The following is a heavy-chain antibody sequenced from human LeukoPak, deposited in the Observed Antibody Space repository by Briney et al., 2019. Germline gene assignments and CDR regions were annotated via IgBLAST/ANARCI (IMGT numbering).Heavy chain of an antibody. CDR3: ARLRGSYSPY. D-gene: IGHD1-26*01. Sequence: GGSLRLSCAASGFTFSNYGMHWVRQAPGKGLEWVSYISSSSSTIYYADSVKGRFTISRDNARNSLYLQMNSLRAEDTAVYYCARLRGSYSPYWGQGTLVTVSS. V-gene: IGHV3-48*04. CDR1: GFTFSNYG. J-gene: IGHJ4*02. CDR2: ISSSSSTI.